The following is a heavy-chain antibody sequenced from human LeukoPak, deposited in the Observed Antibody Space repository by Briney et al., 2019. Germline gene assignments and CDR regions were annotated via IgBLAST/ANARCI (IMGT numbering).Heavy chain of an antibody. CDR3: ARAAAGYQLLQSGHPYY. CDR2: IYTSGST. CDR1: GGSISSGSYY. J-gene: IGHJ4*02. Sequence: SETLSLTCTVSGGSISSGSYYWSWIRQPAGKGLEWIGRIYTSGSTNYNPSLKSRVTISVDTSKNQFSLKLCSVTAADTAVYYCARAAAGYQLLQSGHPYYWGQGTLVTVSS. V-gene: IGHV4-61*02. D-gene: IGHD2-2*01.